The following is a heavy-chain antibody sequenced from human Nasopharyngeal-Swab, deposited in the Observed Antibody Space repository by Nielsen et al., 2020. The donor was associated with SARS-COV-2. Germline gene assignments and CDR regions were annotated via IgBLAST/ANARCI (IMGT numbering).Heavy chain of an antibody. D-gene: IGHD3-10*01. CDR2: IYSSGST. CDR3: ARDLSYGSGIGY. CDR1: GGSVSSYY. J-gene: IGHJ4*02. Sequence: GSLRLSCTVSGGSVSSYYWSWIRQPPGKGLEWIGFIYSSGSTTYNPSLKSRVIISVDTSKNQFSLEMTSVTAADTAVYHCARDLSYGSGIGYWGQGTLVTVSS. V-gene: IGHV4-59*02.